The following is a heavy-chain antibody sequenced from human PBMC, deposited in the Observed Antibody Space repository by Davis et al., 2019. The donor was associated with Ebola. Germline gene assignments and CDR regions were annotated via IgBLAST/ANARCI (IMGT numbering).Heavy chain of an antibody. J-gene: IGHJ4*02. D-gene: IGHD2-21*02. CDR2: IIPLFGTT. V-gene: IGHV1-69*06. CDR1: GYTLTELS. Sequence: AASVKVSCKVSGYTLTELSMHWVRQAPGQGLEWMGGIIPLFGTTNYAQKFRGRVMITADKSTRIAYMELNSLTSEDTAVYYCARGPSVATAHYFDYWGQGTLVTVSS. CDR3: ARGPSVATAHYFDY.